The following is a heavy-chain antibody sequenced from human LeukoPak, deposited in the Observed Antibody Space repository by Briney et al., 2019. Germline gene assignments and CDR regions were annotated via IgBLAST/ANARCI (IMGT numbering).Heavy chain of an antibody. CDR3: ARVVVSSSSDYFDY. D-gene: IGHD6-6*01. Sequence: GGSLRLSCAASGFTFSNYAMHWVRQAPGKGLEWVAVTSYDESNKYYADPVKGRFTISRDNSKKTLYLQMNSLRGEDTAVYYCARVVVSSSSDYFDYWGQGTLVIVSS. CDR2: TSYDESNK. V-gene: IGHV3-30*04. J-gene: IGHJ4*02. CDR1: GFTFSNYA.